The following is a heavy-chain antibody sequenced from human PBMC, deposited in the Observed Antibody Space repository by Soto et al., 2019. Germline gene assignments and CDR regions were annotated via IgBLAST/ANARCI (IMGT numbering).Heavy chain of an antibody. CDR2: ISYDGSNK. D-gene: IGHD3-22*01. CDR1: GFTFSSYA. J-gene: IGHJ3*02. Sequence: QVQLVESGGGVVQPGRSLRLSCAASGFTFSSYAMHWVRQAPGKGLEWVAVISYDGSNKYYADSVKGRFTISRDNSKNTLYLQMNSRRAEDTAVYYCARSIGYYYGGAFDIWGQGTMVTVSS. V-gene: IGHV3-30-3*01. CDR3: ARSIGYYYGGAFDI.